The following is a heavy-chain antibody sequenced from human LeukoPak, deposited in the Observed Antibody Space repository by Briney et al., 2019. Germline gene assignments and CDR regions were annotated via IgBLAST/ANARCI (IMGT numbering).Heavy chain of an antibody. Sequence: HPGGSLRLSCAASGFTFSSYAMSWVRQAPGKGLEWVSAISGSGGSTYYADSVKGRFTISRDNSKNTLYLQMNSLRAEDTAVYYCAKDWGYYYDSSGLDYWGQGTLVTVSS. D-gene: IGHD3-22*01. CDR2: ISGSGGST. CDR1: GFTFSSYA. CDR3: AKDWGYYYDSSGLDY. V-gene: IGHV3-23*01. J-gene: IGHJ4*02.